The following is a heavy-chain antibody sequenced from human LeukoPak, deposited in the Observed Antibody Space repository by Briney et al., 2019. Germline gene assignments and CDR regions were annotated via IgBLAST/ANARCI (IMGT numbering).Heavy chain of an antibody. CDR2: IRYDGSNT. D-gene: IGHD1-1*01. CDR3: AKSLFTSATGTGRAFHI. J-gene: IGHJ3*02. Sequence: GGSLRLSCAASGFTFSSYGMHWVRQAPGKGLEWVAFIRYDGSNTYYADSVKGRFTISRDNSKNTLYLQMNSLRAEDTAVYYCAKSLFTSATGTGRAFHIWGQGTMVTVSS. CDR1: GFTFSSYG. V-gene: IGHV3-30*02.